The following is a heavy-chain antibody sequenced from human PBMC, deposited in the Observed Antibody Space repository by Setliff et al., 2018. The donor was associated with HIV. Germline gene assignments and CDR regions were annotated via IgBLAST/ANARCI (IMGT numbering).Heavy chain of an antibody. J-gene: IGHJ4*02. Sequence: SVKVSCKASGFPFTSSAVQWVRQARGQRLEWIGWIVVGSGNTNYAQKFQGRVTITSDTSASTAYMELWSLRSEDTAMYYCARVPYCSGGSCYRNYVDYWGPGTLVTVSS. CDR3: ARVPYCSGGSCYRNYVDY. V-gene: IGHV1-58*01. D-gene: IGHD2-15*01. CDR1: GFPFTSSA. CDR2: IVVGSGNT.